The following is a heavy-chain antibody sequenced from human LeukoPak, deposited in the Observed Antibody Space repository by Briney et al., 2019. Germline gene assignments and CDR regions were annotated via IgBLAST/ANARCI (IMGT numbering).Heavy chain of an antibody. CDR2: INTDGSST. CDR3: ARPSYYYDSSGSVSGAFDI. Sequence: PGGSLRLSCAASGFTFSSYWMHWVRQAPGKGLLWVSRINTDGSSTNFADSVRGRFTISRDNAKNTLYLQTNSLRAEDTAVYYCARPSYYYDSSGSVSGAFDIWGQGTMVTVSS. J-gene: IGHJ3*02. V-gene: IGHV3-74*01. CDR1: GFTFSSYW. D-gene: IGHD3-22*01.